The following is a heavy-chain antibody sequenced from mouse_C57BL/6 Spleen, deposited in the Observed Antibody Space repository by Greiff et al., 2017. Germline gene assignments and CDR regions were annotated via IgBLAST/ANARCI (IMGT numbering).Heavy chain of an antibody. Sequence: QVQLQQSGAELVRPGASVTLSCKASGYTFTDYEMHWVKQTPVHGLEWIGAIDPATGGTAYNQKFKGKAILTADKSSSTAYMELRSLTSEDSAVYYCTRFTTVVAPMDYWGQGTSVTVAS. D-gene: IGHD1-1*01. V-gene: IGHV1-15*01. CDR3: TRFTTVVAPMDY. CDR2: IDPATGGT. J-gene: IGHJ4*01. CDR1: GYTFTDYE.